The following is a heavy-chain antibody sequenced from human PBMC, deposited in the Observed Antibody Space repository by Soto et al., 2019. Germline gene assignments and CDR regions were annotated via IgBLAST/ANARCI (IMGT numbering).Heavy chain of an antibody. CDR3: ARVETFYDTPGVVVDY. D-gene: IGHD3-22*01. J-gene: IGHJ4*02. CDR2: INHSGST. Sequence: PSETLSLTCAVYGGSFSGYYWSWIRQPPGKGLEWIGEINHSGSTNYNPSLKSRVTISVDTSKNQFSLKLSSVTAADTAVYYCARVETFYDTPGVVVDYWAQGTLVTVSA. CDR1: GGSFSGYY. V-gene: IGHV4-34*01.